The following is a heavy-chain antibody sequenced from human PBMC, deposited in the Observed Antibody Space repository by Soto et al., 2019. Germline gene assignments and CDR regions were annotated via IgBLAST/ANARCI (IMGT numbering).Heavy chain of an antibody. Sequence: PGGSLSLSCTASGFSFVNYTMNWARQAPGKGLEWVSTISGGSDEIYYADSVGGRFTISRDNAKNSLYLQPNSLRVEEKAVYYCAIHRLGDTDYWGQGTLVTVSS. CDR3: AIHRLGDTDY. J-gene: IGHJ4*02. D-gene: IGHD1-26*01. V-gene: IGHV3-21*01. CDR1: GFSFVNYT. CDR2: ISGGSDEI.